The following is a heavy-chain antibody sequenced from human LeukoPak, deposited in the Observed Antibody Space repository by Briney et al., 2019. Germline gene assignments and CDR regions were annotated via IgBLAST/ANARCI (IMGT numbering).Heavy chain of an antibody. CDR3: ARDGRGYCSSTSCYGWFAP. D-gene: IGHD2-2*01. J-gene: IGHJ5*02. CDR1: GCTFTGYY. Sequence: ASVKVSCKASGCTFTGYYMHWVRQAAGQGLEGMGLINPNSGGTNYAQKFQGRVTMTRDTSISTAYMELSRLRSDDTAVYYCARDGRGYCSSTSCYGWFAPWGQGTLVTVSS. CDR2: INPNSGGT. V-gene: IGHV1-2*02.